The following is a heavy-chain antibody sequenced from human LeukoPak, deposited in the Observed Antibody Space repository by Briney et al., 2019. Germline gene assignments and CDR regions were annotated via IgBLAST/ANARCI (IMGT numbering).Heavy chain of an antibody. CDR3: AKDEQDYNDSGESSGDF. Sequence: GGSLRLSCAASGFTFSSYAMSWVRQAPGKGLEWVSGISGSGGSTFYAHSVKGRFTVSRDNSKNTLFLHMNSLRADDTAVYYCAKDEQDYNDSGESSGDFWGQGTLVTVSS. V-gene: IGHV3-23*01. CDR2: ISGSGGST. J-gene: IGHJ4*02. D-gene: IGHD3-10*01. CDR1: GFTFSSYA.